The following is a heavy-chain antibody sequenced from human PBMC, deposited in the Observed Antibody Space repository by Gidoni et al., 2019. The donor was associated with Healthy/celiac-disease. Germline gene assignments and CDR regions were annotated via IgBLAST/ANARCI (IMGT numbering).Heavy chain of an antibody. CDR2: ISGSGGST. J-gene: IGHJ5*02. V-gene: IGHV3-23*01. CDR3: AKALAAAGGFDP. CDR1: GFTFSSYA. D-gene: IGHD6-13*01. Sequence: EVQLLEPGGGLVQPGGSLRLSSAASGFTFSSYAMSWVRQAPGKGLELVSAISGSGGSTYYADSVKGRFTSSRDNSKNTLYLQMNSLRAEDTAVYYCAKALAAAGGFDPWGQGTLVTVSS.